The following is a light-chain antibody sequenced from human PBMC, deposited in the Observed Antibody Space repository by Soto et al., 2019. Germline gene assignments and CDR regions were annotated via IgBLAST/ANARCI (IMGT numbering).Light chain of an antibody. V-gene: IGKV3-20*01. CDR3: QQYGSSPYT. J-gene: IGKJ2*01. Sequence: EIVLTQSPGTLSLSPGERATLSCRASQSVSSSYLAWYQQKPGQAPRLLIYGASSRATGIPDRFSGCGSGTDFTLTISRLEPEDCAVYYCQQYGSSPYTFGQGTKLEIK. CDR1: QSVSSSY. CDR2: GAS.